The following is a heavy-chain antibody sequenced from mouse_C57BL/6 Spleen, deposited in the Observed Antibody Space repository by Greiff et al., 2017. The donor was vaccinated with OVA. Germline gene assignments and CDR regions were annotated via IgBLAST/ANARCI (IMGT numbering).Heavy chain of an antibody. CDR2: INPNNGGT. CDR1: GYTFTDYN. Sequence: VQLQQSGPELVKPGASVKMSCKASGYTFTDYNMHWVKQSHGKSLEWIGYINPNNGGTSYNQKFKGKATLTVNKSSSTAYMELRSLTSEDSAVYYCARVDGIHWYFDVWGTGTTVTVSS. V-gene: IGHV1-22*01. D-gene: IGHD2-1*01. CDR3: ARVDGIHWYFDV. J-gene: IGHJ1*03.